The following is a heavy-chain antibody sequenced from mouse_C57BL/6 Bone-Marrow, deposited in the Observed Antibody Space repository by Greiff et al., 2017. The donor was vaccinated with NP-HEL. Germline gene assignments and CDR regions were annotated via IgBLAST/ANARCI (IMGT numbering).Heavy chain of an antibody. CDR2: IYPGSGST. D-gene: IGHD4-1*01. CDR1: GYTFTSYW. CDR3: ARRLGDYAMDY. Sequence: QVQLQQPGAELVKPGASVKMSCKASGYTFTSYWITWVKQRPGQGLEWIGDIYPGSGSTNYNEKFKSKATLTVDTSSSTAYMQLSGLTSEDSAVYYCARRLGDYAMDYWGQGTSVTVSS. V-gene: IGHV1-55*01. J-gene: IGHJ4*01.